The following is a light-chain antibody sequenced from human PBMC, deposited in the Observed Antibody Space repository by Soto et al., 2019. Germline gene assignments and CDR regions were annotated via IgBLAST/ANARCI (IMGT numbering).Light chain of an antibody. CDR1: QSVSNSY. CDR3: QQYGSSPWT. J-gene: IGKJ1*01. V-gene: IGKV3-20*01. CDR2: GAS. Sequence: EIVLTQSPGTLSLSPGERATLSCRASQSVSNSYIAWYQQKPGQAPRLLIYGASSRATGMPDRFSGSGSGTDFTLTISRLEPEDFAVYYCQQYGSSPWTFDQGTKVEIK.